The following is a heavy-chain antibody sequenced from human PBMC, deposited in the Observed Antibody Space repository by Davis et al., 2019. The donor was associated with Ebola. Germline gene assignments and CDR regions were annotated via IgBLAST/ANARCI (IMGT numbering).Heavy chain of an antibody. D-gene: IGHD6-13*01. CDR1: GFTFNFYV. CDR3: AKQGSWNYWD. J-gene: IGHJ4*02. Sequence: GESLKISCAGSGFTFNFYVMSWVRQAPGKGLEWVSAIDGGDGSTYYADSVKGRFTISRDNSKSTLYLQMSSLRDEDTAVYYCAKQGSWNYWDWGQGTLLTVSS. V-gene: IGHV3-23*01. CDR2: IDGGDGST.